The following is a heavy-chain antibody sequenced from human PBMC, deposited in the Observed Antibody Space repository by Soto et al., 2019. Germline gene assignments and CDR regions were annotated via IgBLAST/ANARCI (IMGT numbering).Heavy chain of an antibody. D-gene: IGHD3-3*01. V-gene: IGHV4-39*01. J-gene: IGHJ6*03. CDR2: IYYSGST. Sequence: SETLSLTCTVSGGSISSSSYYWGWIRQPPGKGLEWIGSIYYSGSTYYNPSLKSRVTISVDTSKNQFSLKLSSVTAADTAVYYCARRGGVVLNYYYYYMDVWGKGTTVTVSS. CDR3: ARRGGVVLNYYYYYMDV. CDR1: GGSISSSSYY.